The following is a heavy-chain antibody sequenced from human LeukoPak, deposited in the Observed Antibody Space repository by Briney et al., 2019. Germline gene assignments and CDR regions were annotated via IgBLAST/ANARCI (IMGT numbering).Heavy chain of an antibody. CDR3: AREGTGSGYDRRNDY. V-gene: IGHV4-4*07. J-gene: IGHJ4*02. CDR2: IFASGST. CDR1: SGSISSYY. Sequence: SETLSLTCTVSSGSISSYYWSWIRQPAGKGLDWIGRIFASGSTNYNPSLKSRVTLSVDTSKNQFSLNLSSVTAADTAVYYCAREGTGSGYDRRNDYWGQGTLVTVSS. D-gene: IGHD5-12*01.